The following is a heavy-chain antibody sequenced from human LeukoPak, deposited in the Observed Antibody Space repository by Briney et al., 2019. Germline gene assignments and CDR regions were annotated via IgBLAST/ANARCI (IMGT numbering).Heavy chain of an antibody. J-gene: IGHJ5*02. Sequence: SVEVSCKASGGTFSSYAISWVRQAPGQGLEWMGRIIPIFGIANYAQKFQGRVTITADKSTSTAYMELSSLRSEDTAVYYCARAVAARPFDPWGQGTLVTVSS. V-gene: IGHV1-69*04. D-gene: IGHD6-6*01. CDR3: ARAVAARPFDP. CDR1: GGTFSSYA. CDR2: IIPIFGIA.